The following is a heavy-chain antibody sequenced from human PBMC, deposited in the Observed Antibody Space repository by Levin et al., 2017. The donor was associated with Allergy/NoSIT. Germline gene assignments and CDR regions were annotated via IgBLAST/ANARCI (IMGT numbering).Heavy chain of an antibody. D-gene: IGHD2-2*01. CDR3: ERGGCSSTSCLDS. Sequence: GESLKISCAASGFTFSPYYMHWVRQAPGKGLAWVSNIHSDTSITNYADSVKGRFTISRDNAKNTLYLQMNSLRAEDTAVYYCERGGCSSTSCLDSWGQGTLVTVSS. V-gene: IGHV3-74*01. CDR2: IHSDTSIT. CDR1: GFTFSPYY. J-gene: IGHJ4*02.